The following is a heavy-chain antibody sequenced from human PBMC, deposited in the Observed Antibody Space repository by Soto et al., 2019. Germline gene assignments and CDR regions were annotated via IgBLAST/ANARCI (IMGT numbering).Heavy chain of an antibody. CDR3: AGAAVVTARYYYYYGMDV. D-gene: IGHD2-21*02. J-gene: IGHJ6*02. CDR1: GGTFSSYT. V-gene: IGHV1-69*02. CDR2: IIPILGIA. Sequence: QVQLVQSGAEVKKPGSSVKVSCKASGGTFSSYTISWVRQAPGQGLEWMGRIIPILGIANYAQKFQGRVKITADKSTSTAYMELSSLRSEDTAVYYCAGAAVVTARYYYYYGMDVWGQGTTVTVSS.